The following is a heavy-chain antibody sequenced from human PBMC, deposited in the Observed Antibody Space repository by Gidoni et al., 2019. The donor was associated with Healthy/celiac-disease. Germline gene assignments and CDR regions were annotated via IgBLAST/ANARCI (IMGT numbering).Heavy chain of an antibody. D-gene: IGHD6-6*01. CDR2: IYYSGST. V-gene: IGHV4-59*01. CDR3: ARGEAIAAREAYYFDY. CDR1: GGSIRSYY. Sequence: QVQLQESGPGLVKPSATLSLTCTVSGGSIRSYYWSWIRQPPGKGLEWIGYIYYSGSTNYNPSLKSRVTISVDTSKNQFSLKLSSVTAADTAVYYCARGEAIAAREAYYFDYWGQGTLVTVSS. J-gene: IGHJ4*02.